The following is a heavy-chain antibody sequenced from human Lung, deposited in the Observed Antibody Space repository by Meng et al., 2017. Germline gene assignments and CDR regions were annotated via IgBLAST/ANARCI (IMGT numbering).Heavy chain of an antibody. CDR2: IIPLFDTT. CDR3: ARALGLTTMMTY. J-gene: IGHJ4*02. D-gene: IGHD3-22*01. Sequence: QVRLVQSGAEVKKPGSPVKVSCKASGGTFSSSAISWVRQAPGQGLEWMGGIIPLFDTTHYAQNFQGRVSITADESTRTAYMELSSLRSEDTAVYYCARALGLTTMMTYWGQGTLVTVSS. CDR1: GGTFSSSA. V-gene: IGHV1-69*01.